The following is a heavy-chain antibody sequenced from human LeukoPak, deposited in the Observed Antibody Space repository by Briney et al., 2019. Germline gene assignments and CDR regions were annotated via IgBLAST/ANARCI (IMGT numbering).Heavy chain of an antibody. CDR1: GFTFTGYY. V-gene: IGHV1-2*02. J-gene: IGHJ4*02. CDR2: INPNSGGT. D-gene: IGHD3-9*01. Sequence: GASVKVSCKASGFTFTGYYMHWVRPAPGQGLEWMGWINPNSGGTNYAQKFQGRVTMTRDTSISTAYMELSRLRSDDTAVYYCARADLRDYDILTGYYHKCYFDYWGQGTLVTVSS. CDR3: ARADLRDYDILTGYYHKCYFDY.